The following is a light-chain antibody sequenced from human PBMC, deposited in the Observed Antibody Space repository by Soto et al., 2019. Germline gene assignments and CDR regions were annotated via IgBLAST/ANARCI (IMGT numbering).Light chain of an antibody. J-gene: IGKJ4*01. Sequence: DIQMTQSPSSLSASVGDRVTITCQASQDISNYLNWYQQKPGKAPMLLISDASNLETGVPSRFSGSGSGPDFTFTSSSLQPDDIATYFCQQRDDLPLTFGGGTKVEI. CDR1: QDISNY. CDR2: DAS. CDR3: QQRDDLPLT. V-gene: IGKV1-33*01.